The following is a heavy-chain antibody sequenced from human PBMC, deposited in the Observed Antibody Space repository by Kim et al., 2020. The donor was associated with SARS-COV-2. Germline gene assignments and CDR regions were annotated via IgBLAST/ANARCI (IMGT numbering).Heavy chain of an antibody. Sequence: ADSVKGRVTISRDNAKNSLFLQMNSLRAEDTAVYYCARDYGETASLFDYWGQGTLVTVSS. J-gene: IGHJ4*02. CDR3: ARDYGETASLFDY. D-gene: IGHD2-21*01. V-gene: IGHV3-21*01.